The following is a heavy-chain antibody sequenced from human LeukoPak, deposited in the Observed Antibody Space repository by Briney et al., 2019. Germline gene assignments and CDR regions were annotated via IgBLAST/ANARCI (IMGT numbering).Heavy chain of an antibody. CDR3: ARVYSSSSPFDY. CDR2: INPSGGST. CDR1: GYTFTSYY. Sequence: ASVKVSCKASGYTFTSYYMHWVRPAPGQGLEWMGIINPSGGSTIYAQKFQGRVTTTRDTSTSTVYMELSSLRSEDTAVYYCARVYSSSSPFDYWGQGTLVTASS. D-gene: IGHD6-6*01. V-gene: IGHV1-46*01. J-gene: IGHJ4*02.